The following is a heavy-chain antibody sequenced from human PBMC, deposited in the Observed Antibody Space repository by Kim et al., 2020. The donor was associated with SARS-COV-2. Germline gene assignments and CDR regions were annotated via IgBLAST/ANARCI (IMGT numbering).Heavy chain of an antibody. J-gene: IGHJ5*02. CDR3: TTDWS. V-gene: IGHV3-15*01. Sequence: KTDGGTTDYAAPVKGRFSISRDDSKNPLYLQMNSLKTEDTAVYYWTTDWSWGQGTLVTVSS. CDR2: KTDGGTT.